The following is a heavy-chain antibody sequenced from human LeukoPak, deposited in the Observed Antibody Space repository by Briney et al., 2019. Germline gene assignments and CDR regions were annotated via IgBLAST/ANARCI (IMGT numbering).Heavy chain of an antibody. CDR2: ISAYNGNT. CDR3: ARDLLFVVAGTFDP. D-gene: IGHD6-19*01. V-gene: IGHV1-18*01. CDR1: GYTFINYG. J-gene: IGHJ5*02. Sequence: GASVKVSCKASGYTFINYGISWVRQAPGQGLEWMGWISAYNGNTSYAQKLQGRVTMTTDTSTGTAYMELRSLRSDDTAVYYCARDLLFVVAGTFDPWGQGTLVTVSS.